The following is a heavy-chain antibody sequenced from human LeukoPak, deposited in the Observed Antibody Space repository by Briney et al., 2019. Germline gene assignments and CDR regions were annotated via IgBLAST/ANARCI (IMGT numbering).Heavy chain of an antibody. D-gene: IGHD6-19*01. CDR3: ASVDSTGWDDAFDY. CDR2: ISDEGGST. V-gene: IGHV3-64*01. J-gene: IGHJ4*02. CDR1: GCTFDIYA. Sequence: GGSLRLSCAGSGCTFDIYAMHWVRQAPGKGLECVSGISDEGGSTYYANSVKGRFTISRDNSKNTLYLQMGSLRAEDTAVYYCASVDSTGWDDAFDYWGQGTLVTVSS.